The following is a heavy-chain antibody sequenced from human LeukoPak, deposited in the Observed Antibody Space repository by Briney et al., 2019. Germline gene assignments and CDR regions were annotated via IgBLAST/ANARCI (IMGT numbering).Heavy chain of an antibody. CDR2: MNPNSGNT. D-gene: IGHD4-17*01. Sequence: ASVKVSCKASGYAFTSFDIDWVRQAPGQGLEWMGWMNPNSGNTGYAQKFQGRVTITRNTSISTAYMELSSLRSEDTAVYYCARAPRTTVTSFDYWGQGTLVTVSS. J-gene: IGHJ4*02. CDR3: ARAPRTTVTSFDY. CDR1: GYAFTSFD. V-gene: IGHV1-8*01.